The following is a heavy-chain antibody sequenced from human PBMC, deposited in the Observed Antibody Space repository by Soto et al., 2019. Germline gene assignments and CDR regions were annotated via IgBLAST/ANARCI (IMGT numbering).Heavy chain of an antibody. J-gene: IGHJ6*02. D-gene: IGHD2-2*01. CDR3: AKEVVIESAGRSHSYYYGLDV. CDR1: GFTFSIYA. V-gene: IGHV3-23*01. CDR2: ISASGGRT. Sequence: EVQLLESGGALVQPGGSLRLSCAASGFTFSIYAMSWVRQAPGKGLEWVSVISASGGRTYYADSVKGRFTMSRDNSKNRLFLQMNSLRDEDTAIYYCAKEVVIESAGRSHSYYYGLDVWGPGTTVTVSS.